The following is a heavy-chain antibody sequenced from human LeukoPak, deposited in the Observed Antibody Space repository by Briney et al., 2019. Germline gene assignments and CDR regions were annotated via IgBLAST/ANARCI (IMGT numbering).Heavy chain of an antibody. CDR1: GGSINGGNW. Sequence: SETLSLTCAVSGGSINGGNWWSWVRQPPGKGLEWIGEMYHTGSTNYNPSHKSRVTISVDKSKNQFSLKLSSVTAAETAVYYCASRARGYNYGLWGQGTLVTVSS. CDR2: MYHTGST. J-gene: IGHJ4*02. V-gene: IGHV4-4*02. D-gene: IGHD5-18*01. CDR3: ASRARGYNYGL.